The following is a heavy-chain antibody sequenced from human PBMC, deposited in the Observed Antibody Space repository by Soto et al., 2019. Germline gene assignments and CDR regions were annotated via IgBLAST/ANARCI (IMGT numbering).Heavy chain of an antibody. J-gene: IGHJ3*02. CDR3: AKVSYHALVVTGTSGVFDI. CDR2: ISWNSGIR. CDR1: GFNFGDFA. Sequence: EIQLVESGGGLVQPGRSLRLSCAASGFNFGDFAMHWVRQVPGKGPEWVSGISWNSGIRGYADSVKGRFTISRDNAQNSLYLQMNSLGPEDTAVYYCAKVSYHALVVTGTSGVFDIWGQGTVVIVSS. V-gene: IGHV3-9*01. D-gene: IGHD2-21*02.